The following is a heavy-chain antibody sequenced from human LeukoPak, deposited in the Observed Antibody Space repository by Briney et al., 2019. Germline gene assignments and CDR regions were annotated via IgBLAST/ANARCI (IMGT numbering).Heavy chain of an antibody. J-gene: IGHJ5*02. CDR1: GGSISSGGYY. CDR2: IYYSGST. CDR3: ARENGAAGTMGGYNWFDP. D-gene: IGHD6-13*01. V-gene: IGHV4-39*07. Sequence: KPSQTLSLTCTVSGGSISSGGYYWGWIRQPPGKGLEWIGSIYYSGSTYYNPSLKSRVTISVDTSKNQFSLKLSSVTAADTAVYHCARENGAAGTMGGYNWFDPWGQGTLVTVSS.